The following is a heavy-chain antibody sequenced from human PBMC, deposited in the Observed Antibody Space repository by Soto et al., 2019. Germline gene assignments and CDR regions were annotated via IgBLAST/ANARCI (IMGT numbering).Heavy chain of an antibody. V-gene: IGHV3-23*01. CDR3: AREWIETGTGTYSGFDY. J-gene: IGHJ4*02. D-gene: IGHD1-1*01. Sequence: GGSLRLSCAASGFTFSSYAMSWVRQAPGKGLEWVSAISGNGDTIYYADSVKGRFTISRDNSKDTLYLQMNSLRADDTAVYYCAREWIETGTGTYSGFDYWGQGTLVTVSS. CDR2: ISGNGDTI. CDR1: GFTFSSYA.